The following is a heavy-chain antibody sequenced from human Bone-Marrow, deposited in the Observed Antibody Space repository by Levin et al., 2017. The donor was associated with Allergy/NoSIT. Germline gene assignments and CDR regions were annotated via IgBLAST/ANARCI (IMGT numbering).Heavy chain of an antibody. CDR3: ATGDTVMVRYYYGLDV. CDR1: GGSISSYY. J-gene: IGHJ6*02. CDR2: IYYTGTV. Sequence: PSETLSLTCTVSGGSISSYYWSWIRQAPGKGLEWIGYIYYTGTVNYNPSLKSRVTLSVDTSKNQFSLKLSSVTAADTAVYYCATGDTVMVRYYYGLDVWGQGTTVTVSS. V-gene: IGHV4-59*01. D-gene: IGHD5-18*01.